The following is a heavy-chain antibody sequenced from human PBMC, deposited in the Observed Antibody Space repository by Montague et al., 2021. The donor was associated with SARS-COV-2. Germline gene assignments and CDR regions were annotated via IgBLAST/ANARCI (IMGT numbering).Heavy chain of an antibody. V-gene: IGHV3-11*01. Sequence: SLRLSCAASGFTFRDYYMNWIRQAPGEGLEWVSSISSSGTTLYYASSVKGRSTISRDNAKNSLYLQMNSLRAEDMAVYYCARDLAVDYWGQGTLVTVSS. CDR2: ISSSGTTL. CDR3: ARDLAVDY. CDR1: GFTFRDYY. J-gene: IGHJ4*02.